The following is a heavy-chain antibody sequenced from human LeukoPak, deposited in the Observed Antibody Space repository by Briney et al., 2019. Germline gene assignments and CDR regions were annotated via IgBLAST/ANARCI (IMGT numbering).Heavy chain of an antibody. D-gene: IGHD4-17*01. CDR1: GFTFSSYS. J-gene: IGHJ4*02. Sequence: GGSLRLSCAASGFTFSSYSMNWVRQTPGKGLEWVSYISSSISTIYYADSVKGRFTISRDNAKNSLYLQMNSLRAEDTAVYYCARNDQDYGDYDYWGQGTLVTVSS. CDR3: ARNDQDYGDYDY. CDR2: ISSSISTI. V-gene: IGHV3-48*01.